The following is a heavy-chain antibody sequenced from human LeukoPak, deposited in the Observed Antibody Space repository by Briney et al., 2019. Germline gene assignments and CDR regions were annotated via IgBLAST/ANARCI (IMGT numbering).Heavy chain of an antibody. D-gene: IGHD1-14*01. V-gene: IGHV1-69*05. CDR3: ARGGLRNQFDP. J-gene: IGHJ5*02. CDR1: GGTFSSYA. Sequence: ASVKVSCKASGGTFSSYAISWVRQAPGQGLEWMGGIIPIFGTANYAQKLQGRVTMTTDTSTSTAYMELRSLRSDDTAVYYCARGGLRNQFDPWGQGTLVTVSS. CDR2: IIPIFGTA.